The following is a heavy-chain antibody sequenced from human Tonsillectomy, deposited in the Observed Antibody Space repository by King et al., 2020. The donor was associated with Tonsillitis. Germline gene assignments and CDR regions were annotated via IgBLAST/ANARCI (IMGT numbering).Heavy chain of an antibody. D-gene: IGHD3-10*01. V-gene: IGHV3-43*01. CDR1: GFIFYDYS. J-gene: IGHJ4*02. CDR3: TKEADGSGSYYGA. CDR2: IFWGGGST. Sequence: VQLVESGGVVVQPGGSLRISCVASGFIFYDYSMHWVRQAPGKGLEGVSLIFWGGGSTYFADSVKGRFTISRDNSKNSLYLQMNSVRTEDTALLYCTKEADGSGSYYGAWGQGTLVTVSS.